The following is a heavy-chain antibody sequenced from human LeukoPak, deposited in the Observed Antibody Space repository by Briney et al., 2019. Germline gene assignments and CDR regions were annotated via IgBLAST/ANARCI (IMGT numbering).Heavy chain of an antibody. V-gene: IGHV4-59*01. D-gene: IGHD2-15*01. Sequence: SETLSLTCTVSGGSISSYYWSWIRQPPGKGLEWIGYIFHSGSTDYNPSVKSRVTMSVDTSKNQFSVKSRSVTAADTAVYYCARDGVLPFDYWGQGILVTVSS. CDR2: IFHSGST. J-gene: IGHJ4*02. CDR1: GGSISSYY. CDR3: ARDGVLPFDY.